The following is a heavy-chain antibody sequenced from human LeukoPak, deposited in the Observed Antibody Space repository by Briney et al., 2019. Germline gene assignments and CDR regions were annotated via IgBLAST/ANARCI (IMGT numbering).Heavy chain of an antibody. D-gene: IGHD4-17*01. J-gene: IGHJ4*02. CDR3: ARQQSAVTTFDY. V-gene: IGHV3-66*04. CDR1: GFTVTTNY. Sequence: GESLRLSCAASGFTVTTNYMSWVRQAPGKGLEWASALYSGGTTYYADSVKGRFTISGDNSKNTLFLQMNSLRAEDTAVYYCARQQSAVTTFDYWGQGTLVTVSS. CDR2: LYSGGTT.